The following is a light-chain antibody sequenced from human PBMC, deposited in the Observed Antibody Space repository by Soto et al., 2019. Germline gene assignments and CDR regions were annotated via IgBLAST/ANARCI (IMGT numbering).Light chain of an antibody. J-gene: IGKJ3*01. Sequence: EIVMTQSPATLSVSPGERATLYCRASQSVSSNLAWYQHKPGHAPRLLIYGASTRATDIPARFSGSGSGTEFPLTISSLQSEDFAVYYCQQYNNWPLFTFGPGTKVDIK. V-gene: IGKV3-15*01. CDR2: GAS. CDR3: QQYNNWPLFT. CDR1: QSVSSN.